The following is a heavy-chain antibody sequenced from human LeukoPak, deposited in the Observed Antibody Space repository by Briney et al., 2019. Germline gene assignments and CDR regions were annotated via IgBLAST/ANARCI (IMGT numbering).Heavy chain of an antibody. Sequence: GGSLRLSCAASGFTVSSSYMSWVRQAPGKGLEWVPLIYSGGSTYYAASVKGRFTISRDNSKNTLYLQMNSLRPEDTAVYYCAKGYNYAYEYWGQGTLVTVSS. CDR1: GFTVSSSY. J-gene: IGHJ4*02. CDR3: AKGYNYAYEY. D-gene: IGHD5-18*01. V-gene: IGHV3-53*01. CDR2: IYSGGST.